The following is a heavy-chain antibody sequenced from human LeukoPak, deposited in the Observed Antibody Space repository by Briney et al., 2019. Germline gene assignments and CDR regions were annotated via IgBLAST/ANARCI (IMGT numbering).Heavy chain of an antibody. CDR3: ASLATPDGDTPDY. J-gene: IGHJ4*02. CDR1: GYTFTGYY. D-gene: IGHD4-17*01. V-gene: IGHV1-2*02. Sequence: ASVKVSCKASGYTFTGYYMHWVRQAPGQGLEWMGWINPNSGGTNYAQKFQGRVTMTRDTSISTAYMELSRLRSDDTAVYYCASLATPDGDTPDYWRQGTLVSVSS. CDR2: INPNSGGT.